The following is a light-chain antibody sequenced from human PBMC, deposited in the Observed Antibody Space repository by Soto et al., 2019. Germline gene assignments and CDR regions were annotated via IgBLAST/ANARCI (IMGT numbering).Light chain of an antibody. CDR2: GNN. CDR3: QSFEYSVSDNFV. Sequence: QSVLTQPPSVSGAPGQRVTISCSGSRSNIGAGYDVHWYQQLPGTAPKLLIFGNNNRPSGVPDRFSASISGTSASLAITGIQVEDEADYFCQSFEYSVSDNFVFGPGTKVTVL. J-gene: IGLJ1*01. CDR1: RSNIGAGYD. V-gene: IGLV1-40*01.